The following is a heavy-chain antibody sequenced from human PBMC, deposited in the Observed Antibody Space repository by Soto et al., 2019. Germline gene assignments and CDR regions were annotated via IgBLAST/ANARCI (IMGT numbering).Heavy chain of an antibody. V-gene: IGHV3-23*01. D-gene: IGHD3-16*01. J-gene: IGHJ4*02. Sequence: EVPLLESGGGLVQPGGSLRLSCAASGFTFSSYAMSWVRQAPGKGLEWVSAISGSGGSTYYADSVKGRFTISRDNSKNTLDPQMNSLRTEDTAVYYCAKVLRGGAMPGPDYWGQGTLVTVSS. CDR1: GFTFSSYA. CDR2: ISGSGGST. CDR3: AKVLRGGAMPGPDY.